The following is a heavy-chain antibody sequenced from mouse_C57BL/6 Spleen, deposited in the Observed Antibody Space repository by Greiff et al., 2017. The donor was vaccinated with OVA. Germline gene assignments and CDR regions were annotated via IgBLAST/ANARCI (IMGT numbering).Heavy chain of an antibody. CDR3: ASRGSHYAMDY. D-gene: IGHD6-1*01. CDR2: ISSGSSTI. CDR1: GFTFSDYG. J-gene: IGHJ4*01. Sequence: DVKLVESGGGLVKPGGSLKLSCAASGFTFSDYGMHWVRQAPEKGLEWVAYISSGSSTIYYADTVKGRFTISRDNAKNTLFLQMTSLRSEDTAMYYCASRGSHYAMDYWGQGTSVTVSS. V-gene: IGHV5-17*01.